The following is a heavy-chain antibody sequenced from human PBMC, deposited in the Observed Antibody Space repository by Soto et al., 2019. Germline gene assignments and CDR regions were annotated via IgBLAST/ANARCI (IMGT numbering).Heavy chain of an antibody. J-gene: IGHJ5*02. CDR1: RSTFINAW. Sequence: EVQLVESGGGLVPPGGSLRLSCAASRSTFINAWMAWVRQAPGKGLERVAHIKSESDGGTTDYAAPVKGRFTISRDASKNTLFLQRNSLNTEDTGVNYCTVLKKGYCFGITCYSLRFDPWGQGTLVTVSS. D-gene: IGHD2-15*01. CDR2: IKSESDGGTT. V-gene: IGHV3-15*01. CDR3: TVLKKGYCFGITCYSLRFDP.